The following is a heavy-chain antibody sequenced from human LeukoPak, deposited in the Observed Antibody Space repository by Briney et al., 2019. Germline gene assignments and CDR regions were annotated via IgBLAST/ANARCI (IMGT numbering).Heavy chain of an antibody. V-gene: IGHV3-23*01. J-gene: IGHJ4*02. CDR3: AKSGRAYGSGSYYNDY. CDR1: GVTFSSYA. Sequence: GGSLRLSCAASGVTFSSYAMSWVRQAPGKGLEWVSAISGRGGSTYYADSVKGRFTISRDNSKNTLYLQMNSLRAEDTAVYHCAKSGRAYGSGSYYNDYWGQGTLVTVSS. CDR2: ISGRGGST. D-gene: IGHD3-10*01.